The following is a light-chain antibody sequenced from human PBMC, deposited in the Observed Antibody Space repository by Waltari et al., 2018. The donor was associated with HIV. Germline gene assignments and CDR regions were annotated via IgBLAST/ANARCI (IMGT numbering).Light chain of an antibody. CDR1: RSNIGDNC. J-gene: IGLJ3*02. CDR3: AAWDDRLLWV. V-gene: IGLV1-47*01. CDR2: RND. Sequence: QSVLTQPPSASGTAGQRVTISCSGSRSNIGDNCVSWFRQLPGTAPKLLIYRNDQRPSGVPDRFSGSKSGTSASLAISGLRSEDEADYYCAAWDDRLLWVFGGGTILTVL.